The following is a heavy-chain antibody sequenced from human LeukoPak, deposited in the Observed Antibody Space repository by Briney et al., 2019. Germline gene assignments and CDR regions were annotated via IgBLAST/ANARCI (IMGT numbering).Heavy chain of an antibody. J-gene: IGHJ4*02. Sequence: GGSLRLSCAASGFTFSSYAMSWVRQAPGKGLXXXXXXXXXGGSTYYADSVKGRFTISRDNSKNTLYLQMNSLRAEDTAVYYCAKGRTAYCSSTSCYTSDYWGQGTLVTVSS. CDR3: AKGRTAYCSSTSCYTSDY. CDR2: XXXXGGST. V-gene: IGHV3-23*01. D-gene: IGHD2-2*02. CDR1: GFTFSSYA.